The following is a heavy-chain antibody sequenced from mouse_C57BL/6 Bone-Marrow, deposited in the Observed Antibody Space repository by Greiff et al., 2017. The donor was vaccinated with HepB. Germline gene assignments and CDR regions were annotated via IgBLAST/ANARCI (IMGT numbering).Heavy chain of an antibody. D-gene: IGHD1-1*01. Sequence: QVQLQQPGAELVKPGASVKLSCKASGYTFTSYWMQWVKQRPGQGLEWIGAIDPSDSYTNYNQKFKGKATLTVDTSSSTAYMQLSSLTSEESAVYYCARRGTTVDYWGQGTTLTVSS. V-gene: IGHV1-50*01. CDR1: GYTFTSYW. CDR3: ARRGTTVDY. J-gene: IGHJ2*01. CDR2: IDPSDSYT.